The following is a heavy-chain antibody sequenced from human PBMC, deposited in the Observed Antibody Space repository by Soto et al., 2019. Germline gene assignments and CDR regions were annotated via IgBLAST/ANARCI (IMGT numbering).Heavy chain of an antibody. D-gene: IGHD6-13*01. Sequence: SETLSLTCTVSVDSITTYYWSWIRQPGGKGLEWIGRIDTSGNTNYNPSLKSRVTMSVDTSKKQFSLKLTSVTAADTAVYYCARYSNNWFQTEGMDVWGQGTTVTVS. J-gene: IGHJ6*02. CDR3: ARYSNNWFQTEGMDV. CDR2: IDTSGNT. V-gene: IGHV4-4*07. CDR1: VDSITTYY.